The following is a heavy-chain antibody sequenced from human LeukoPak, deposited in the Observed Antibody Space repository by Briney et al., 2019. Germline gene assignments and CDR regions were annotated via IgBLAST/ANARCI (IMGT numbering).Heavy chain of an antibody. V-gene: IGHV1-8*01. CDR1: GYTFTSYD. D-gene: IGHD6-13*01. Sequence: ASVKVSCKASGYTFTSYDINWVRQAAGQGLEWMGWMNPNSGNTGYAQKFQGRVTMTRNTSISTAYRELSSLRSGDTAVYHCAREARYSSSSAFDIWGEGATGTVSS. J-gene: IGHJ3*02. CDR2: MNPNSGNT. CDR3: AREARYSSSSAFDI.